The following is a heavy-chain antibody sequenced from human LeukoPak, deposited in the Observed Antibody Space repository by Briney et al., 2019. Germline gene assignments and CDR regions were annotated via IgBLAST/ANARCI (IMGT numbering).Heavy chain of an antibody. CDR3: ARGKGRRGYSGYDRSA. CDR1: GYTFTSYD. CDR2: MNPNSGNT. J-gene: IGHJ5*02. Sequence: ASVKVSCKASGYTFTSYDINWVRQATGQGLEWMGWMNPNSGNTGYAQKFQGRVTMTRNTSISTAYMELSSLRSEDTAVYYCARGKGRRGYSGYDRSAWGQGTLVTVSS. V-gene: IGHV1-8*01. D-gene: IGHD5-12*01.